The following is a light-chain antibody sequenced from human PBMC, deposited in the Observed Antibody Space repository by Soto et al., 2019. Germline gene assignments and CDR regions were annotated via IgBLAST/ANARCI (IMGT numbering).Light chain of an antibody. CDR3: AAWDDILNGYV. J-gene: IGLJ1*01. CDR2: TND. CDR1: NSNIGSNP. V-gene: IGLV1-44*01. Sequence: QPVLTQPPSASGTPGQRVTFSCSGSNSNIGSNPVNWYQQLPGTAPKLLINTNDQRPSGVPDRFSGSKSGTSASLAISGLQSEDEADYYCAAWDDILNGYVFATGTKLTVL.